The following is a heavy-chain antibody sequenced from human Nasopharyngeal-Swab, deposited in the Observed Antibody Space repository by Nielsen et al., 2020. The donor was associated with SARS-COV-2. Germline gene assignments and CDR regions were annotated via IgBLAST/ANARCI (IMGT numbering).Heavy chain of an antibody. D-gene: IGHD2-2*01. CDR1: GGSFSGYY. J-gene: IGHJ6*03. V-gene: IGHV4-34*01. Sequence: SETLSLTCAVSGGSFSGYYWGWIRRPPGKGLEWIGEINHSGSTNYNPSLKSRVTISLDTSKNHFSLKLRSVTAADTVVYYCARGLSGVVPAPILGLGPFYSYYYMDVWGKGTTVTVSS. CDR2: INHSGST. CDR3: ARGLSGVVPAPILGLGPFYSYYYMDV.